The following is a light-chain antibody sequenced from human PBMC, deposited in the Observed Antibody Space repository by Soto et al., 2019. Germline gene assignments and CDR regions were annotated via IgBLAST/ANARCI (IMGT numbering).Light chain of an antibody. Sequence: EIVMTQSPATLSVSPGEGATLSCRASQSVHNDLAWYQHKPGQAPRLLLYDASTRATGIPARFSGSGSGTELTLTISSLQAEDFAVDYCQQYTNWPPLTFGGGTKVEL. CDR1: QSVHND. CDR3: QQYTNWPPLT. CDR2: DAS. J-gene: IGKJ4*01. V-gene: IGKV3-15*01.